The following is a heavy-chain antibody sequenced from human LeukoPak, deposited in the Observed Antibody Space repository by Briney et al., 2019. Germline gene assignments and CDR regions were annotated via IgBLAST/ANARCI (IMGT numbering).Heavy chain of an antibody. CDR2: IYSGGST. Sequence: GGSLRLSCAASGFTVSTNYMSWVRQAPGKGLEWVSVIYSGGSTYYADSVKGRFTISRDNFKNTLYLQMNSLRAEDTAVYYCASRGYSSGWYLNYWGQGTLVTVSS. CDR1: GFTVSTNY. J-gene: IGHJ4*02. CDR3: ASRGYSSGWYLNY. V-gene: IGHV3-66*01. D-gene: IGHD6-19*01.